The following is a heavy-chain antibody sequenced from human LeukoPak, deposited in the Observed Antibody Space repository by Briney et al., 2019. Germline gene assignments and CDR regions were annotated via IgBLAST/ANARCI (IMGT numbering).Heavy chain of an antibody. Sequence: GGSLRLSCAASGFTFDDYAMHWVRQAPGKGLEWVSGISWNSGSIGYADSVKGRFTISRDNAKNSLYLQMNSLRAEDTALYYCAKVFGGYGGFDYWGQGTLVTVSS. J-gene: IGHJ4*02. CDR2: ISWNSGSI. CDR1: GFTFDDYA. D-gene: IGHD5-12*01. CDR3: AKVFGGYGGFDY. V-gene: IGHV3-9*01.